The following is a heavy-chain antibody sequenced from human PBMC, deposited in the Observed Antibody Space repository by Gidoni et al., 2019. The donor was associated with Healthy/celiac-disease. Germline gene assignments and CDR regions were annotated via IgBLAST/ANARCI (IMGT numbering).Heavy chain of an antibody. V-gene: IGHV1-69*01. CDR1: GGTFSRYA. CDR3: ARGESYGGNWFDP. CDR2: SIPISGTA. D-gene: IGHD4-17*01. Sequence: QVQLVQSGAEVKKPWSSVKVSCKDSGGTFSRYALSWVRQAPGQGLEWMGGSIPISGTANDAQKFQGRVTITADESTSTAYMGLSSLRSEDTAVYYCARGESYGGNWFDPWGQGTLVTVSS. J-gene: IGHJ5*02.